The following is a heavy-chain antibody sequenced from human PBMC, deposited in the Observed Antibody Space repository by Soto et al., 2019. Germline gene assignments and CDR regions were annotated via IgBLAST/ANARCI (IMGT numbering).Heavy chain of an antibody. J-gene: IGHJ5*02. CDR3: TTGLTIFGVVIDT. CDR1: GFMFANYA. CDR2: IKSKSDGATT. Sequence: PGGSLRLSCAASGFMFANYAMGWVRQAPGKGLEWAGRIKSKSDGATTDYAAPVRGRFIISRDDSKNTLYLQMNSLKTEDTAVYYCTTGLTIFGVVIDTWGQGTPVTVSA. V-gene: IGHV3-15*01. D-gene: IGHD3-3*01.